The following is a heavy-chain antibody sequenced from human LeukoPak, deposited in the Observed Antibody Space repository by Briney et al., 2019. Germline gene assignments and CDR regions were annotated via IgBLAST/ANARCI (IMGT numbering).Heavy chain of an antibody. CDR3: ARTRGSHISMAYLDY. V-gene: IGHV1-2*02. CDR1: GYTFSANF. D-gene: IGHD2/OR15-2a*01. Sequence: ASVKVSCKASGYTFSANFMHWVRQAPGQGLEWMGWINPNNGDTNYAQKFQGRVTMTRDTSISTAFMGLSSLRSDDTIVYYCARTRGSHISMAYLDYWGQGTLVTVSS. J-gene: IGHJ4*02. CDR2: INPNNGDT.